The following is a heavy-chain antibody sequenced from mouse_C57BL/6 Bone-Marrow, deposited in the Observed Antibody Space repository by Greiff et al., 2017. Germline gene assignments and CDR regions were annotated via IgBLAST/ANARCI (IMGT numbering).Heavy chain of an antibody. Sequence: QVQLKQSGAELARPGASVKMSCKASGYTFTSYTMHWVKQRPGQGLEWIGYINPSSGYTKYNQKFKDKATLTADKSSSTAYMQLSSLTSEDSAVYYCAREVTTVVAPYFDYWGQGTTLTVSS. V-gene: IGHV1-4*01. CDR2: INPSSGYT. CDR1: GYTFTSYT. D-gene: IGHD1-1*01. CDR3: AREVTTVVAPYFDY. J-gene: IGHJ2*01.